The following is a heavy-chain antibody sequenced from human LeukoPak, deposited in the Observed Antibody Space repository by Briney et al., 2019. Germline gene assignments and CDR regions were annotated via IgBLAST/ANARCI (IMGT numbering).Heavy chain of an antibody. V-gene: IGHV3-23*01. J-gene: IGHJ3*01. CDR3: AKVGRGIVGATEG. CDR1: GFTFSSYA. D-gene: IGHD1-26*01. CDR2: ISGSGGST. Sequence: PGGSLRLSCAASGFTFSSYAMSWVRQAPGKGLEWVSAISGSGGSTYYADSVKGRSTISRDNSKNTLYLQMNSLRAEDTAVYYCAKVGRGIVGATEGWGQGTMVTVSS.